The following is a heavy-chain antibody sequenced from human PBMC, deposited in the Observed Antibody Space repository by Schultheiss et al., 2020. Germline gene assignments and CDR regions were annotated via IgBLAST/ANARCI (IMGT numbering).Heavy chain of an antibody. Sequence: WGSLRLSCAASGFTFSSYDMHWVRQATGKGLEWVSAIGTAGDTYYPGSVKGRFTISRENAKNSLYLQMNSLRAGDTAVYYCARISVNIVVVTYFDLWGRGTLVTVSS. CDR3: ARISVNIVVVTYFDL. V-gene: IGHV3-13*01. D-gene: IGHD2-21*02. CDR1: GFTFSSYD. J-gene: IGHJ2*01. CDR2: IGTAGDT.